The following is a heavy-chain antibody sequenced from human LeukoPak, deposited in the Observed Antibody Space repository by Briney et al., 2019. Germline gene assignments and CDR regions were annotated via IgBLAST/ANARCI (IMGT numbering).Heavy chain of an antibody. CDR1: GYTFTGYY. V-gene: IGHV1-2*02. D-gene: IGHD3-9*01. CDR3: ARSEDDILTGYLTSFDY. J-gene: IGHJ4*02. Sequence: ASVKVSCKASGYTFTGYYMHWVRQAPGQGLEWMGWINPNSGGTNYAQKFQGRVTMTRDTSISTAYMELSRLRSDDTAVYYCARSEDDILTGYLTSFDYWGQGTLVTVSS. CDR2: INPNSGGT.